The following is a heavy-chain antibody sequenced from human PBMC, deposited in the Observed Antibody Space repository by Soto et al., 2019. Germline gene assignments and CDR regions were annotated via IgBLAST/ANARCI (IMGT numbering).Heavy chain of an antibody. CDR3: ARDVVVAGTFDY. D-gene: IGHD6-19*01. V-gene: IGHV3-23*01. J-gene: IGHJ4*02. Sequence: GGSLRLSCAASGFTFSHYAMTWVRQGPGKGLEWVSVISGSGGTSYYADSVKGRFTISRDNPKKMLYLQMNSLRAEDTAVYYCARDVVVAGTFDYWGQGTLVTVSS. CDR1: GFTFSHYA. CDR2: ISGSGGTS.